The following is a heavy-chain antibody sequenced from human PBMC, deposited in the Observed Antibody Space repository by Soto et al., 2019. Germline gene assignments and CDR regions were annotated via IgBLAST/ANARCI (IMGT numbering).Heavy chain of an antibody. CDR2: FDPEDGET. CDR3: ARLNQYQLLFGTKIYGMDV. J-gene: IGHJ6*02. Sequence: ASVKVSCKVSGYTLTELSMHWVRQAPGKGLEWMGGFDPEDGETIYAQKFQGRVTITADESTSTAYMELSSLRSEDTAVYYCARLNQYQLLFGTKIYGMDVWGQGTTVTVSS. V-gene: IGHV1-24*01. CDR1: GYTLTELS. D-gene: IGHD2-2*01.